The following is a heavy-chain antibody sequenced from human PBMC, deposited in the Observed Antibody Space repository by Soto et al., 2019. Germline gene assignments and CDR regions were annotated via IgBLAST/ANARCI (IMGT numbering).Heavy chain of an antibody. D-gene: IGHD2-2*01. J-gene: IGHJ5*02. CDR1: GGTFSSYT. Sequence: ASVKVSCKASGGTFSSYTISWVRQAPGQGLEWMGRIIPILGIANYAQKFQGRVTITADKSTSTAYMELSSLRSEDTAVYYCAREYCSSTSCYEINWFDPWGQGTLVTVSS. CDR2: IIPILGIA. V-gene: IGHV1-69*02. CDR3: AREYCSSTSCYEINWFDP.